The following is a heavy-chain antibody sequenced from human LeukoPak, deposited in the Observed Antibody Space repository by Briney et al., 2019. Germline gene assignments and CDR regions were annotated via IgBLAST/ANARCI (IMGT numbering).Heavy chain of an antibody. Sequence: GESLKISCKGSGYSFSGNWLGWVRQMPGKGLEWTGIIYVGDSDVRYSPSFQGQVTISADKSISTAYLQWSSLKASDTAMYYCARLLGDGFDYWGQGTLVTVSS. D-gene: IGHD2-21*02. CDR2: IYVGDSDV. CDR1: GYSFSGNW. J-gene: IGHJ4*02. V-gene: IGHV5-51*01. CDR3: ARLLGDGFDY.